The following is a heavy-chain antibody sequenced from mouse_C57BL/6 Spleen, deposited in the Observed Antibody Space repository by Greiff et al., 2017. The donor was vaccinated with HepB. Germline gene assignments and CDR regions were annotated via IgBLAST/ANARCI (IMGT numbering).Heavy chain of an antibody. V-gene: IGHV1-26*01. CDR2: INPNNGGT. D-gene: IGHD1-1*01. Sequence: EVQLQQSGPELVKPGASVKISCKASGYTFTDYYMNWVKQSHGKSLEWIGDINPNNGGTSYNQKFKGKATLTVDKSSSTAYMELRSLTSEDSAVYYCARPGSEGDFDYWGQGTTLTVSS. CDR3: ARPGSEGDFDY. J-gene: IGHJ2*01. CDR1: GYTFTDYY.